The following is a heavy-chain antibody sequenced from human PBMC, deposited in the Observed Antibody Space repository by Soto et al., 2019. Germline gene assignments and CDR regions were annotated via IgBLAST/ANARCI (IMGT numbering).Heavy chain of an antibody. CDR2: ISSSSSTI. Sequence: VGSLRLSSAASRVTFSSYSMNWVRQAPGKGLEGVSYISSSSSTIYYGDSVKGRLTISRDNAKNSLYLQMNSLRAEDTAVYYCARFAVGAAIDYWGQGTLVTVS. J-gene: IGHJ4*02. CDR3: ARFAVGAAIDY. D-gene: IGHD1-26*01. CDR1: RVTFSSYS. V-gene: IGHV3-48*01.